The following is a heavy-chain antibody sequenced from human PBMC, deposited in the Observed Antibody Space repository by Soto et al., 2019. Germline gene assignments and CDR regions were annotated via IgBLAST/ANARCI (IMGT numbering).Heavy chain of an antibody. CDR2: IWSDGSNK. Sequence: GGSLRLSCAASGFTFSSYGMHWVRQAPGKGLEWVAIIWSDGSNKYYANSVKGRFTISRDNSKKTLYLQMNSLRAEDTAVYYCARVFDTYYFDSWGQGNMVTVSS. V-gene: IGHV3-33*01. D-gene: IGHD3-9*01. J-gene: IGHJ4*02. CDR3: ARVFDTYYFDS. CDR1: GFTFSSYG.